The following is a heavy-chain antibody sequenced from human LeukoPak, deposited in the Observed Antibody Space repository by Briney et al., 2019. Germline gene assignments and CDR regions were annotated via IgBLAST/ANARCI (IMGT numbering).Heavy chain of an antibody. CDR1: GDNFSSYV. CDR3: AREGVYSPDPSSYHRHAFDV. D-gene: IGHD3-16*02. Sequence: EASVKVSCKASGDNFSSYVITWVRQAPGQGLEWMGRIIPTFDVANFAQKFKGRVTITADKSTNTAHLELSSLRSEDTAVYYCAREGVYSPDPSSYHRHAFDVWGKGTVVIVSS. J-gene: IGHJ3*01. CDR2: IIPTFDVA. V-gene: IGHV1-69*04.